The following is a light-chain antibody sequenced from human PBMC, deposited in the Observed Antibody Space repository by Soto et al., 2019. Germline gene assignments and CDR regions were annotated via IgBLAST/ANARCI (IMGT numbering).Light chain of an antibody. CDR3: QQYNIWPPVT. CDR1: QSVSSN. CDR2: GAS. J-gene: IGKJ5*01. Sequence: EMVMTQSPATLSVTPGERTTLSCRASQSVSSNLAWYHQKPGQAPRLLIYGASTRATGIPARFSGSGSGTEFTLTISSLQSEDFAVYFCQQYNIWPPVTFGQGTRLEIK. V-gene: IGKV3-15*01.